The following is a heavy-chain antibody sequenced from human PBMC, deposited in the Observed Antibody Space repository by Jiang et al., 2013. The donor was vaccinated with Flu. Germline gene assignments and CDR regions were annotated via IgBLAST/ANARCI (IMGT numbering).Heavy chain of an antibody. V-gene: IGHV5-51*01. D-gene: IGHD6-13*01. CDR3: ARAAQSGSSWYYYYYGMDV. Sequence: GAEVKKPGESLKISCKGSGYSFTSYWIGWVRQMPGKGLEWMGIIYPGDSDTRYSPSFQGQVTISADKSISTAYLQWSSLKASDTAMYYCARAAQSGSSWYYYYYGMDVWGQGTTVTVSS. CDR1: GYSFTSYW. CDR2: IYPGDSDT. J-gene: IGHJ6*02.